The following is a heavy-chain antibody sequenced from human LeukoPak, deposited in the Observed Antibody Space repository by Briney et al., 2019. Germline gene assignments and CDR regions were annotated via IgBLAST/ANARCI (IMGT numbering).Heavy chain of an antibody. D-gene: IGHD6-6*01. J-gene: IGHJ4*02. CDR1: GFTFSNYW. Sequence: PGGSLRLSCEASGFTFSNYWMIWVRQAPGKGLEWVANIQEDGRVEHYMDSVKGRFTISRDNAKNSVFLQMNGLRAEDTAVYYCARDLSSIAARLDYWGQGTLVTVSS. V-gene: IGHV3-7*01. CDR3: ARDLSSIAARLDY. CDR2: IQEDGRVE.